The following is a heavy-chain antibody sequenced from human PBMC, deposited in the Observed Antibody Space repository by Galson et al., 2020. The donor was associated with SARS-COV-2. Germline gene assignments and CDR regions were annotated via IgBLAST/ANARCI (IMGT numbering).Heavy chain of an antibody. CDR1: GYSISSGYY. J-gene: IGHJ4*02. D-gene: IGHD3-3*01. Sequence: SETLSLTCTVSGYSISSGYYWGWIRQPPGKGLEWIGSIYHSGSTYYNPSLKSRVTISVDTSKNQFSLKLSSVTAADTAVYYCARAAQTYYDFWSGYYNAPHFDYWGQGTLVAVSS. CDR2: IYHSGST. V-gene: IGHV4-38-2*02. CDR3: ARAAQTYYDFWSGYYNAPHFDY.